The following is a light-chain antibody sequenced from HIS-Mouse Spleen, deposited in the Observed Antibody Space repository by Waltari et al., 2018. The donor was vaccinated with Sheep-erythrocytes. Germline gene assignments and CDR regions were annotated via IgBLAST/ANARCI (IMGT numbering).Light chain of an antibody. V-gene: IGKV3-11*01. CDR2: DAS. Sequence: ELVLTQSPATLSLSPGERATLSCRASQSVSSYLAWYQQKPVQPPRLLIYDASNRATRIPSRFSGSGSGTDFTLTISSLEPEDFAVYYCQQRSNWLTFGGGTKVEIK. CDR3: QQRSNWLT. CDR1: QSVSSY. J-gene: IGKJ4*01.